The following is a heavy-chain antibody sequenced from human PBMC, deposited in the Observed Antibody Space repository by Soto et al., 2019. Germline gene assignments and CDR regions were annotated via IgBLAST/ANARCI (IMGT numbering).Heavy chain of an antibody. J-gene: IGHJ6*04. V-gene: IGHV7-4-1*01. CDR1: GYTFTSYA. D-gene: IGHD3-3*01. CDR2: INTNTGNP. CDR3: ARGHGTAPYYDFWSGYGPVAMYV. Sequence: ASVKVSCKASGYTFTSYAMNWVRQAPGQGLEWMGWINTNTGNPTYAQGFTGRFVFSLDTSVSTAYLQICSLKAEDTAVYYCARGHGTAPYYDFWSGYGPVAMYVWGKGTTVTVSS.